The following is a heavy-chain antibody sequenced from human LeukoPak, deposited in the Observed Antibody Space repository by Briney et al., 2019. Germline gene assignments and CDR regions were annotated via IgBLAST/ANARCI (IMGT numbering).Heavy chain of an antibody. CDR1: GFTVSSNY. J-gene: IGHJ3*02. CDR2: IYTTGST. CDR3: ARREKVDNAFDI. D-gene: IGHD1-26*01. V-gene: IGHV3-66*01. Sequence: GGSLRLSCTASGFTVSSNYMSWVRQAPGKGLGWVSIIYTTGSTYYADSVKGRFTISRDNSKNTVNLQMNSLRAEDTAVYYCARREKVDNAFDIWGQGSMVTVSS.